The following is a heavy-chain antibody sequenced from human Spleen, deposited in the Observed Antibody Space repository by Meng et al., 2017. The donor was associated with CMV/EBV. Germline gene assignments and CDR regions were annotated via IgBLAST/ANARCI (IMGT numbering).Heavy chain of an antibody. D-gene: IGHD1-26*01. Sequence: SETLSLTCTVSGGSISSYYWSWIRQPPGKGLEWIGYIYYSGSTNYNPSLKSRVTISVDTSKNQFSLKLSSVTAADTAVYYCARDGARERGNWFDPWGQGTLVTVSS. V-gene: IGHV4-59*01. J-gene: IGHJ5*02. CDR3: ARDGARERGNWFDP. CDR1: GGSISSYY. CDR2: IYYSGST.